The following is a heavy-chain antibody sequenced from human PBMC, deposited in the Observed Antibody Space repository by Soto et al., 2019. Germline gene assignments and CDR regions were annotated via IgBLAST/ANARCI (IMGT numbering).Heavy chain of an antibody. CDR2: INPNSGDT. CDR3: ARDNGRAGSFDP. J-gene: IGHJ5*02. CDR1: GYTFTVYY. Sequence: ASVKVSCKASGYTFTVYYIHWVRQAPGQGLEWMGWINPNSGDTKYAQKFQGRVTMTRDTSISTAYMELSSLISDDTAMYYCARDNGRAGSFDPWGQGTLVTVSS. D-gene: IGHD6-13*01. V-gene: IGHV1-2*02.